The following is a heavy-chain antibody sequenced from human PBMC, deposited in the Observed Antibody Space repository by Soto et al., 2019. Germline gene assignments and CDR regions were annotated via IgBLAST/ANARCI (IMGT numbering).Heavy chain of an antibody. J-gene: IGHJ4*02. CDR1: GGTFSSYA. CDR2: IIPIFGTA. D-gene: IGHD6-13*01. Sequence: QVQLVQSGAEVKKPGSSVKVSCKASGGTFSSYAISWVRQAPGQGLEWMGGIIPIFGTANYAQKFQGRVTIYGDESTKPGYMELSSLRSEDTAVYYCAGRIAAAGTEGDYWGQGTLVTVSS. CDR3: AGRIAAAGTEGDY. V-gene: IGHV1-69*12.